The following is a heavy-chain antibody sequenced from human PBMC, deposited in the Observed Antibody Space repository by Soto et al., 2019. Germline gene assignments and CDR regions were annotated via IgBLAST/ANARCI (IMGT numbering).Heavy chain of an antibody. CDR2: LSAGGSST. CDR1: GFTFSRYV. CDR3: AKDLRPDILTGSPFDY. V-gene: IGHV3-23*01. Sequence: PGESLKISCAASGFTFSRYVMNWVRQAPGKGLEWVSGLSAGGSSTYYADSVKGRFTISRDNSKNTLYLQMNSLRAEDTALYYCAKDLRPDILTGSPFDYWGQGTLVTVSS. J-gene: IGHJ4*02. D-gene: IGHD3-9*01.